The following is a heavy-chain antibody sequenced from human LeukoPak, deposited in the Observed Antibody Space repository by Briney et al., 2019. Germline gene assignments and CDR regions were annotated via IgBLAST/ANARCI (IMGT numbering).Heavy chain of an antibody. CDR1: GGSSSTYY. Sequence: PSETLSFTCTVSGGSSSTYYWSWIRQPPGKGLEWIGYISYSGSTNYNPSLKSRVTISIDTSKNQFSLKLNSVTAADTAVYYCARIRDVYNYYFDYWGQGTLVTVSS. D-gene: IGHD5-24*01. CDR3: ARIRDVYNYYFDY. V-gene: IGHV4-59*01. CDR2: ISYSGST. J-gene: IGHJ4*02.